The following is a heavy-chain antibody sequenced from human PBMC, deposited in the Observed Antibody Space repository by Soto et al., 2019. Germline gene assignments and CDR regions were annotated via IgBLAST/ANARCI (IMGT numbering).Heavy chain of an antibody. Sequence: QVQLQQWGAGLLKPSETLSLTCAVYGGSFSGYYWSWIRQPPGKGLEWIGEINHSGSTNYNPSLKSQVTISVDTSKNQFSLKLSSVTAADTAVYYCARRGRIAAAGHDYWGQGTLVTVSS. CDR3: ARRGRIAAAGHDY. J-gene: IGHJ4*02. CDR1: GGSFSGYY. D-gene: IGHD6-13*01. V-gene: IGHV4-34*01. CDR2: INHSGST.